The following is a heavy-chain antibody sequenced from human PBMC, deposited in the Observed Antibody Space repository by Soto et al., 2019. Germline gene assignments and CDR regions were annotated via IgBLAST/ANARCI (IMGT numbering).Heavy chain of an antibody. V-gene: IGHV3-30-3*01. CDR3: ARPFSSGWYGDFDY. D-gene: IGHD6-19*01. CDR1: GFAFSSYA. CDR2: ISYDASNK. Sequence: GSLRLSCAASGFAFSSYAMHWVRRAPGKGLEWVAVISYDASNKYYADSVKGRFTISRDNSKKTMYLQMSSLRAEDTAVYYCARPFSSGWYGDFDYWGQGTLVTVSS. J-gene: IGHJ4*02.